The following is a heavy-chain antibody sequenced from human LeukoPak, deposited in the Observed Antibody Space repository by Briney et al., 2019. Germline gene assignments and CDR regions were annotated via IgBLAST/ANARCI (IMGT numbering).Heavy chain of an antibody. Sequence: GGSLRLSCAASGFTFSSSVMSWVRQAPGKGLEWVSAISGSGGSTYYADSVKGRFTISRDNSKNTLYLQMNSLRAEDTAVYYCAKAYPLGFLEWFHYYFDYWGQGTLVTVSS. CDR2: ISGSGGST. D-gene: IGHD3-3*02. CDR1: GFTFSSSV. V-gene: IGHV3-23*01. J-gene: IGHJ4*02. CDR3: AKAYPLGFLEWFHYYFDY.